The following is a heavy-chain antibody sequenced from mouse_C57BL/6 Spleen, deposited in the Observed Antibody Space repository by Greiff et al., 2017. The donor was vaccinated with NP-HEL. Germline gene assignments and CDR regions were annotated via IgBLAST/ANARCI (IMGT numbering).Heavy chain of an antibody. CDR3: ARYYYGSSYSYYAMDY. CDR1: GFNIKDYY. Sequence: EVQLQQSGAELVKPGASVKLSCTASGFNIKDYYMHWVKQRTEQGLEWIGRIDPEDGETKYAPKFQGKATITADTSSNTAYRQLSSLTSEDTAVYYFARYYYGSSYSYYAMDYWGQGTSVTVSS. D-gene: IGHD1-1*01. V-gene: IGHV14-2*01. J-gene: IGHJ4*01. CDR2: IDPEDGET.